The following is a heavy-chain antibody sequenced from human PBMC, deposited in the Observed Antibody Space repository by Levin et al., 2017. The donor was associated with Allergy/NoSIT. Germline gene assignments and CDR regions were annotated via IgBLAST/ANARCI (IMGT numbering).Heavy chain of an antibody. CDR3: ARDWYWTFDY. Sequence: KSGGSLRLSCAASGFTFSTAWMNWVRQAPGKGLEWVGRIRTTADGGTADYAAPVKGRFTISRDDSKNTLYLHMSSLETGDTAVYYCARDWYWTFDYWGQGTLVTVSA. D-gene: IGHD3/OR15-3a*01. CDR1: GFTFSTAW. J-gene: IGHJ4*02. V-gene: IGHV3-15*01. CDR2: IRTTADGGTA.